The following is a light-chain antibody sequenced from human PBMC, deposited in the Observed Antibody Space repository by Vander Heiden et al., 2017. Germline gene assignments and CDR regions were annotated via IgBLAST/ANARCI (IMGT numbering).Light chain of an antibody. CDR1: QNVNSN. J-gene: IGKJ4*01. CDR3: QQYNSWPLT. Sequence: EIVMTQSPVTLSLSPGEGASLPCRASQNVNSNLAWYQQKPGQAPRLLIYGAFTRATGIPARFSGSGSGTEFTLTISSLQSEDFAVYFCQQYNSWPLTFGGGTKVEIK. CDR2: GAF. V-gene: IGKV3-15*01.